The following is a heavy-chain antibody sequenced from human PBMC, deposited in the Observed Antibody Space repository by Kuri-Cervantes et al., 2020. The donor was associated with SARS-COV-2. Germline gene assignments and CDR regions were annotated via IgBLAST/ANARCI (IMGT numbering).Heavy chain of an antibody. D-gene: IGHD3-22*01. V-gene: IGHV3-11*06. CDR2: ISSSSSYT. Sequence: GGSLRLSCAASGFTFSDYYMSWIRQAPGKGLEWVSYISSSSSYTNYADSVKGRFTISRDNAKNSLYLQMNSLRAEDTAVYYCARAFTMIVVVSPYFDYWGQGTLVTVSS. CDR1: GFTFSDYY. J-gene: IGHJ4*02. CDR3: ARAFTMIVVVSPYFDY.